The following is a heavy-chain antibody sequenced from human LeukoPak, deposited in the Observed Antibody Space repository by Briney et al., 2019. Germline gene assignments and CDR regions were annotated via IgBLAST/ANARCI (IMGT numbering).Heavy chain of an antibody. CDR2: ITSGGDTI. CDR3: ARDEYTTPTDTFYYGMDV. J-gene: IGHJ6*02. CDR1: GFTFRSYA. V-gene: IGHV3-48*01. D-gene: IGHD6-6*01. Sequence: GGSLRLSCAASGFTFRSYAMNWARQAPGKGLEWVSYITSGGDTISYADSVKGRFTISRDDAQNSLFLQMNSLRAEDTAVYYCARDEYTTPTDTFYYGMDVWGQGTTVTVSS.